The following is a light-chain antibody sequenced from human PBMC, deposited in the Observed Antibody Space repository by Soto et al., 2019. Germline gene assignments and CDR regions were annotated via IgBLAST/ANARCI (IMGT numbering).Light chain of an antibody. CDR2: GVS. V-gene: IGKV1-6*01. CDR3: LQDYDYPRT. CDR1: QGIRSD. Sequence: AIQMTQSPSSLSASVGDGVTITCRASQGIRSDLGWYQQRPGEAPKLLIYGVSSLQSGVPSRFSGSGSGTDFTLTISSLQPEDFATYYCLQDYDYPRTFGQGTKVEI. J-gene: IGKJ1*01.